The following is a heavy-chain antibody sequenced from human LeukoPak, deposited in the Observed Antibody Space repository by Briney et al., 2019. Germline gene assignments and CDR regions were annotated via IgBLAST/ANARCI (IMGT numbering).Heavy chain of an antibody. D-gene: IGHD1-26*01. Sequence: GGSLRLSCAASGFTFISYAIHWVRQAPGKGLEWVAVISFHGTDSFYADSVKGRFTISRDNSKNTLYLQMNSLRAEDTAVYYCAKDQTESGSYDYWGQGTLVTVSS. CDR2: ISFHGTDS. J-gene: IGHJ4*02. CDR3: AKDQTESGSYDY. CDR1: GFTFISYA. V-gene: IGHV3-30*04.